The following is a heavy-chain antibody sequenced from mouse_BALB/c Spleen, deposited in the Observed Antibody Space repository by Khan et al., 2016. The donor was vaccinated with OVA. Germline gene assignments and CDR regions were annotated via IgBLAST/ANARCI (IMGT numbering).Heavy chain of an antibody. CDR2: INPTSGYT. V-gene: IGHV1-7*01. J-gene: IGHJ2*01. CDR1: GYTFTTYW. Sequence: VQLQQSGAELAKPGASVKMSCKASGYTFTTYWMHWVKQRPGQGLEWIGYINPTSGYTAYHEKFKDRATLSAASSSSTAYMQLSSLTAEDSAVYYWTRDRIDYWGQGTTLTVSS. CDR3: TRDRIDY.